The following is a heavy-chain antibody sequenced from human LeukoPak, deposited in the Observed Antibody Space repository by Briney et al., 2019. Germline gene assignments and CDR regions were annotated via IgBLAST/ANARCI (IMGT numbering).Heavy chain of an antibody. CDR1: GGSFSGYY. J-gene: IGHJ4*02. CDR2: INHSGST. V-gene: IGHV4-34*01. CDR3: ARRIVGARFLAY. Sequence: SETLSLTCAVYGGSFSGYYWSWIRQPPGKGLEWIGEINHSGSTNYNPSLKSRVTISVDTSKNQFSLKLSSVTAADTAVYYCARRIVGARFLAYWGQGTLVTVSS. D-gene: IGHD1-26*01.